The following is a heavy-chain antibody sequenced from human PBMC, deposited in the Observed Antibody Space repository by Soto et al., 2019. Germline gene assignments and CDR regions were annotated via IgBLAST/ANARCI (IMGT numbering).Heavy chain of an antibody. J-gene: IGHJ4*02. CDR1: GYTFTSYA. V-gene: IGHV1-18*01. CDR2: ISAYNGNT. D-gene: IGHD3-10*01. CDR3: ARDPRGSIISDY. Sequence: ASVKVSCKASGYTFTSYAISWVRQAPGQGLEWMGWISAYNGNTNYAQNLQGRVTMTTDTSTSTAYMELRSLRSDGTAVYYCARDPRGSIISDYWGQGTLVTVSS.